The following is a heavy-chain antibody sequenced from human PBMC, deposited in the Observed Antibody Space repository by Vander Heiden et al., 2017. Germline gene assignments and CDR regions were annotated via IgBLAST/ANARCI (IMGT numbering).Heavy chain of an antibody. CDR2: IYYSGST. Sequence: QVQLQETGPGLVKPSQTLSLTCTVTGGSISSGGYYWSWIRQHPGKGLEWIGYIYYSGSTYYNPSLKSRVTISVDTSKNQFSLKLSSVTAADTAVYYCARVSTGAGLWFGELEDYWGQGTLVTVSS. CDR3: ARVSTGAGLWFGELEDY. J-gene: IGHJ4*02. V-gene: IGHV4-31*03. CDR1: GGSISSGGYY. D-gene: IGHD3-10*01.